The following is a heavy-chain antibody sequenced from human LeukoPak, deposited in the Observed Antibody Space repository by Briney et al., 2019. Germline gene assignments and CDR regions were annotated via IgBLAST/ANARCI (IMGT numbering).Heavy chain of an antibody. D-gene: IGHD3-3*01. CDR3: ARPDYDFWSGSPGGNYMDV. J-gene: IGHJ6*03. V-gene: IGHV3-30*02. CDR2: IRYDGSNK. Sequence: GGSLRLSCAASGFTFSSYGMHWVRQAPGKGLEWVAFIRYDGSNKYYADSVKGRFTISRDNAKNSLYLQMDSLRAEDTAVYYCARPDYDFWSGSPGGNYMDVWGKGTTVTVSS. CDR1: GFTFSSYG.